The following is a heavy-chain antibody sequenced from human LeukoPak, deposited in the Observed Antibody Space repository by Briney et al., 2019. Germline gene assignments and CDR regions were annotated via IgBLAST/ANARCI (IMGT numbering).Heavy chain of an antibody. Sequence: GGSLRLSCAASGFTFTTYWMSWVRQAPGKGLEWVSSISSSSSYIYYADSVKGRFTISRDNAKNSLYLQMNSLRAEDTAVYYCAKDGEMGATIYYYMDVWGKGTTVTVSS. CDR3: AKDGEMGATIYYYMDV. J-gene: IGHJ6*03. V-gene: IGHV3-21*01. CDR1: GFTFTTYW. D-gene: IGHD1-26*01. CDR2: ISSSSSYI.